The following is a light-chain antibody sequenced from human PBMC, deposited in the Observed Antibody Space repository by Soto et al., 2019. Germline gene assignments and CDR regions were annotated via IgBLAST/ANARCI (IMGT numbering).Light chain of an antibody. Sequence: EIVMTQSPVTLSVSPGERATLSCRASQSVSSNLAWYQQKPGQAPRLLIYGASTRATGIPARFSGSGSGTEFTLTISSLQSEDFALYYCQQYNRPPLTFGGGTKVEIK. CDR3: QQYNRPPLT. CDR2: GAS. CDR1: QSVSSN. V-gene: IGKV3-15*01. J-gene: IGKJ4*01.